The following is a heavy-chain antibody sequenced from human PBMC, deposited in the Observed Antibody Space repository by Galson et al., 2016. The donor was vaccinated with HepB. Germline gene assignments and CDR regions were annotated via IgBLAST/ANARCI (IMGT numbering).Heavy chain of an antibody. J-gene: IGHJ4*02. CDR3: TTDDYGDYIPAY. D-gene: IGHD4-17*01. Sequence: SLRLSCAVSGFTFTDAWMSWVRQTPGQGLEWVGQIQSKTDGGTINYGAPVKGRFTISRDDSKNMLYLQMNRLKTEDTAVYYCTTDDYGDYIPAYWGQGTLVTVSP. V-gene: IGHV3-15*01. CDR2: IQSKTDGGTI. CDR1: GFTFTDAW.